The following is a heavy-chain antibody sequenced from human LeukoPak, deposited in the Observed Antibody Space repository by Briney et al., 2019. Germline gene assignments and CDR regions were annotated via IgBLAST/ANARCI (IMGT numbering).Heavy chain of an antibody. J-gene: IGHJ4*02. CDR2: IKSKTDGGTT. Sequence: TGGSLRLSCAVSGFSFRDYYMNWVRQAPGKGLEWVGRIKSKTDGGTTDYAAPVKGRFTISRDDSIHTLFLQMNSLKTEDTAVYYCTTSWLYGDYVGYWGQGTLVTVSS. V-gene: IGHV3-15*07. CDR1: GFSFRDYY. CDR3: TTSWLYGDYVGY. D-gene: IGHD4-17*01.